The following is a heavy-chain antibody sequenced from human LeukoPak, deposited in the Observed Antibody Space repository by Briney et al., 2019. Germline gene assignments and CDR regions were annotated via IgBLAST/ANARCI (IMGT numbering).Heavy chain of an antibody. J-gene: IGHJ4*02. CDR3: ARDIGAAMVPY. CDR1: GFTFSSYA. V-gene: IGHV3-23*01. CDR2: ISVSADST. D-gene: IGHD5-18*01. Sequence: GGSLGLSCAASGFTFSSYAMSWVRQAPGKGLEWVSTISVSADSTYYADSVKGRFTISRDNAKNSLYLQMNSLRAEDTAVYYCARDIGAAMVPYWGQGTLVTVSS.